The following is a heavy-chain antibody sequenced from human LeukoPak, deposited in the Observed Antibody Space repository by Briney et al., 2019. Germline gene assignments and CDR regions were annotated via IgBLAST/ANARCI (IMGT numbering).Heavy chain of an antibody. D-gene: IGHD4-17*01. V-gene: IGHV3-30*03. CDR3: ARDWGRGDSKYLDF. J-gene: IGHJ4*02. CDR1: GFTFNNYG. CDR2: ITNDGSKK. Sequence: GGSLRLSCAASGFTFNNYGMHWVRQAPGKGLECVALITNDGSKKYYAGSAKGRFTISRDNSRNTVFLEMNSLRGDDTAVYFCARDWGRGDSKYLDFWGQGILVTVSP.